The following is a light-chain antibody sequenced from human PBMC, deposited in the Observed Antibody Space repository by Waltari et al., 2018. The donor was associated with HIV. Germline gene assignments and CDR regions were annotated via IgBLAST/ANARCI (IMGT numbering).Light chain of an antibody. V-gene: IGLV1-40*01. Sequence: QSVLTQPPSVSGAPGQRVTISCTGSSPNIGAGYHVHWYQQLPGTAPKLLICGNSNRPSGVPDRFSGSKSGTSASLAITGLQAEDEADYYCQSHDSSLSGYVFGTGTKVTVL. J-gene: IGLJ1*01. CDR1: SPNIGAGYH. CDR2: GNS. CDR3: QSHDSSLSGYV.